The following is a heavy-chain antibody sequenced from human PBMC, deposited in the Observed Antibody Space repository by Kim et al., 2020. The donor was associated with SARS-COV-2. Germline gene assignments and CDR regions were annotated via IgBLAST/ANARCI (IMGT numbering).Heavy chain of an antibody. J-gene: IGHJ4*02. V-gene: IGHV3-23*03. Sequence: GGSLRLSCAASGFTLSYSGMNWVRQAPGKGLEWVSVIYNEGVKTYYADSVKGRFTISTDNFRNTLFLQMNSLRAEDTAVYYCAKVQRLYNDILTGYFPPYYFDYWGQGTLVTVSS. CDR3: AKVQRLYNDILTGYFPPYYFDY. CDR1: GFTLSYSG. CDR2: IYNEGVKT. D-gene: IGHD3-9*01.